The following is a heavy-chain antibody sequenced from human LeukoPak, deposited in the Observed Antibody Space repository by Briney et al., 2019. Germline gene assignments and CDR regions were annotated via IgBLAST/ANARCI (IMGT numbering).Heavy chain of an antibody. V-gene: IGHV3-7*01. Sequence: GGSLRLSCAASGFTFSSYWMSWVRQAPGKGLEWVANIKQDGSEKYYVDSVKGRFTISRDNAKNSLYLQMNSLRAEDTAVYYCARGELLGIASWYFDLWGRGTLVTVSS. CDR3: ARGELLGIASWYFDL. CDR1: GFTFSSYW. D-gene: IGHD1-26*01. J-gene: IGHJ2*01. CDR2: IKQDGSEK.